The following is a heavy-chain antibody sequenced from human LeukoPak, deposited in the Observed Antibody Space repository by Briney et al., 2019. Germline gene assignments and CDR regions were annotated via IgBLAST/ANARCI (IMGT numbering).Heavy chain of an antibody. CDR2: ISGSGGNT. CDR1: GFTFNSYA. D-gene: IGHD3-10*01. V-gene: IGHV3-23*01. CDR3: AKVTYGSGTYGAFDL. J-gene: IGHJ4*02. Sequence: GGSLRLSCAASGFTFNSYAMSWVRQAPGKGLEWVSAISGSGGNTYYADSVKGRFTISRDNSKNTLYLQMNSLRAEDTAIYYCAKVTYGSGTYGAFDLWGQGTLVTVSS.